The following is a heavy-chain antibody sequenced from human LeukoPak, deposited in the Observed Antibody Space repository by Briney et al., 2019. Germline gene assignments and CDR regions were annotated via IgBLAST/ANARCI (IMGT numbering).Heavy chain of an antibody. CDR3: AKSLDRHSSGDNFDY. Sequence: PGGSLRLSWAASGFPFSSYAMSWVRQAPGKGLEWVSLISSSGASTYYADSVKGRFTISRDNSKHTLYLQMNGLRAEDTAVYFCAKSLDRHSSGDNFDYWGQGTLVTVSS. J-gene: IGHJ4*02. CDR2: ISSSGAST. V-gene: IGHV3-23*01. CDR1: GFPFSSYA. D-gene: IGHD6-25*01.